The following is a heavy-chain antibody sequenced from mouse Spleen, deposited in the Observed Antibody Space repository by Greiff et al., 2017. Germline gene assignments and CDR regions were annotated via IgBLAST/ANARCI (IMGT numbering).Heavy chain of an antibody. D-gene: IGHD1-1*01. Sequence: EVQLVESGEGLVKPGGSLKLSCAASGFTFSSYAMSWVRQTPEKRLEWVAYISSGGDYIYYADTVKGRFTISRDNARNTLYLQMSSLKSEDTAMYYCTRVRGLYGSSPYYFDYWGQGTTLTVSS. J-gene: IGHJ2*01. CDR1: GFTFSSYA. V-gene: IGHV5-9-1*02. CDR3: TRVRGLYGSSPYYFDY. CDR2: ISSGGDYI.